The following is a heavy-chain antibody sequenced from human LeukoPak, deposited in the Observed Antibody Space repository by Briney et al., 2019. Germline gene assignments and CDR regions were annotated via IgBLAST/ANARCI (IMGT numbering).Heavy chain of an antibody. J-gene: IGHJ4*02. Sequence: ASETLSLTCTVSGGSISDYHWSWIRQPPGKGLEWIGYIFYRESTGGDTNYNPSLKNRVTMLVDTSKNQSSLKLNSVTAADTAVYSCARGLSYNYAYPYFDTWGQGTLVTVSS. CDR1: GGSISDYH. CDR3: ARGLSYNYAYPYFDT. CDR2: IFYRESTGGDT. D-gene: IGHD3-16*01. V-gene: IGHV4-59*01.